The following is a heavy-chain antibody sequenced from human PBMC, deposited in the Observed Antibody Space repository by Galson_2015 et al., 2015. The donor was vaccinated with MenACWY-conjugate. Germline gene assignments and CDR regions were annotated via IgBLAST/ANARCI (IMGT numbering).Heavy chain of an antibody. CDR3: ARDRAGQSGNKYYYYYYGMDV. CDR2: ISYDGSNK. V-gene: IGHV3-30*04. D-gene: IGHD3-10*01. Sequence: SLRLSCAASGFTFSSYAMHWVRQAPGKGLEWVAVISYDGSNKYYADSVKGRFTISRDNSKNTLYLQMNSLRAEDTAVYYCARDRAGQSGNKYYYYYYGMDVWGQGTTVTVSS. J-gene: IGHJ6*02. CDR1: GFTFSSYA.